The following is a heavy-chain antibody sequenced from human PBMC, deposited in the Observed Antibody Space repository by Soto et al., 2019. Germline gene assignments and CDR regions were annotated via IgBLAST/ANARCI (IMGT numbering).Heavy chain of an antibody. CDR3: AKKGQPPYYYYGLDV. J-gene: IGHJ6*02. CDR1: GYTFTRYG. CDR2: ISGYNGDT. V-gene: IGHV1-18*01. Sequence: QGHLVQSGAEVKKPGTSVKVSCKASGYTFTRYGISWVRQAPGQGLEWMGWISGYNGDTNNAQNLQGRVNMTIDTSTSTAYMELRSLTSDDTAVYYCAKKGQPPYYYYGLDVWGQGTTVTVSS.